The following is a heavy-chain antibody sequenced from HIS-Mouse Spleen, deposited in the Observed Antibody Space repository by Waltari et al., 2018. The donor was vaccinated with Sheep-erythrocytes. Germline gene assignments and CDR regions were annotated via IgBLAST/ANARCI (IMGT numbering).Heavy chain of an antibody. CDR2: IYSRRST. D-gene: IGHD1-20*01. Sequence: QLQLQESGPGLVKPSETLSLTCTVSGGSIISSSYYWGGTRQPPGRGLEWIGRIYSRRSTYYNPSLKSRVTISVDTSKNQFSLKLSSVTAAVTAVYYCAREAHNWNYFDYWGQGTLVTVSS. V-gene: IGHV4-39*07. CDR1: GGSIISSSYY. J-gene: IGHJ4*02. CDR3: AREAHNWNYFDY.